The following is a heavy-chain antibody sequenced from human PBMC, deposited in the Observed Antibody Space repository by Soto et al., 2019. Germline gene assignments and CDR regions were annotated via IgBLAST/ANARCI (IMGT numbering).Heavy chain of an antibody. D-gene: IGHD6-13*01. Sequence: QVQLVESGGGVVQPGRSLRLSCAASGFTFSSYAMHWVRQAPGKGLEWVAVISYDGSNKYYADSVKGRFTISRDNAKNTLYLQMNSLRAEYTAVYYCARERAAAENDGMEVWGQGTTVTVSS. CDR1: GFTFSSYA. CDR2: ISYDGSNK. V-gene: IGHV3-30-3*01. CDR3: ARERAAAENDGMEV. J-gene: IGHJ6*02.